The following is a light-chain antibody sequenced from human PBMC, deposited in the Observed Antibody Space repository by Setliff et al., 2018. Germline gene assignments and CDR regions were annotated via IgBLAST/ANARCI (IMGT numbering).Light chain of an antibody. CDR2: DVN. Sequence: QSALTQPASVSGSPGQSITISCTGTISNVGSYNYVSWYQQHPGKAPRLLIYDVNKRPSGVSNRFSGSKSGNTASLTISGLRPEDEGDYYCCSAGSPWVFGIGTTV. CDR3: CSAGSPWV. V-gene: IGLV2-14*03. J-gene: IGLJ1*01. CDR1: ISNVGSYNY.